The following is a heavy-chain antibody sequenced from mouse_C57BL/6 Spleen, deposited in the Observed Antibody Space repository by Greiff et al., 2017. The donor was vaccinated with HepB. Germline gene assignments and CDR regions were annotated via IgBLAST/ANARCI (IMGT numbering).Heavy chain of an antibody. CDR1: GYAFSSYW. CDR3: AKRGYDGLAFAY. CDR2: IYPGDGDT. J-gene: IGHJ3*01. V-gene: IGHV1-80*01. D-gene: IGHD2-3*01. Sequence: QVQLKESGAELVKPGASVKISCKASGYAFSSYWMNWVKQRPGKGLEWIGQIYPGDGDTNYNGKFKGKATLTADKSSSTAYMQLSSLTSEDSAVYFCAKRGYDGLAFAYWGQGTLVTVSA.